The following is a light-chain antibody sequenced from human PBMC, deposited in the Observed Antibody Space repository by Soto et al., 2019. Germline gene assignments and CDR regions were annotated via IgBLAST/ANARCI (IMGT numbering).Light chain of an antibody. Sequence: ALTQPASVSGSPGQSITISCTGTSSDVGGYNYVSWYQQHPGKAPKLMIYEVSNRPSGVSNRFSGSKSGNTASLTISGLQAEDEADYYCSSYTSSSTRVFGGGTQLTVL. CDR3: SSYTSSSTRV. CDR1: SSDVGGYNY. V-gene: IGLV2-14*01. CDR2: EVS. J-gene: IGLJ7*01.